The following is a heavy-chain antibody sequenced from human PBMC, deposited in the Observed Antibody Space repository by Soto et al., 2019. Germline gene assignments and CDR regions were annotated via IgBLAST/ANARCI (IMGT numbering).Heavy chain of an antibody. V-gene: IGHV4-39*01. CDR3: ARQATRGSYLYYFDY. D-gene: IGHD1-26*01. Sequence: QLQLQESGPGLVKPSETLSLTCTVSGGSISSSSYYWGWIRQPPGKGLEWIGSIYYSGSTYYNPSLKSRVTISVDTSKHRFSLKLSAVTAADTAVYYCARQATRGSYLYYFDYWGQGTLVTVSS. J-gene: IGHJ4*02. CDR1: GGSISSSSYY. CDR2: IYYSGST.